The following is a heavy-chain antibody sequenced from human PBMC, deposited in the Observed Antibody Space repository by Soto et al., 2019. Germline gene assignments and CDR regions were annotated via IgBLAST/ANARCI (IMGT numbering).Heavy chain of an antibody. J-gene: IGHJ4*02. D-gene: IGHD3-22*01. V-gene: IGHV5-51*01. CDR2: IFPRDSDT. Sequence: GESLKISCKGSGYNYDTYWIAWVRQMPGKGLEWMGIIFPRDSDTRYRPSFQGQVTISADRSTTTAYLQWYSLKASDTAMYYCARSYYDSSGYYYDMDYWGQGTLVTVSS. CDR3: ARSYYDSSGYYYDMDY. CDR1: GYNYDTYW.